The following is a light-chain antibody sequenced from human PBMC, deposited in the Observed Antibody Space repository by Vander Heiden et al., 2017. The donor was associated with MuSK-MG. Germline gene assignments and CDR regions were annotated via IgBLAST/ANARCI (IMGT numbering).Light chain of an antibody. V-gene: IGLV3-1*01. CDR1: KLGDND. J-gene: IGLJ2*01. CDR2: QEG. CDR3: QTWDSGTVL. Sequence: SYALTQPPSVSVSPGQTATITCSGDKLGDNDVCWYQQKAGQYPVLIIYQEGKRPSGIPERFLGSNSGNTATLTVSGNQAIDEADYYCQTWDSGTVLFGGGTNLTVL.